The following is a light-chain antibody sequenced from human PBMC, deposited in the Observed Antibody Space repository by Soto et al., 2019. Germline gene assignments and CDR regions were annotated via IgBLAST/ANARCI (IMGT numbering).Light chain of an antibody. CDR1: QSVSNNY. J-gene: IGKJ1*01. CDR3: QQYGSSGT. V-gene: IGKV3-20*01. CDR2: GAS. Sequence: EIVVTQSPGTLSLSTGERATLSCRASQSVSNNYLAWYQQKPGQAPRLLIHGASNRATGIPDRFSGSGSGTDFTLTISILEPEDFAVYYCQQYGSSGTFGQGPKVDI.